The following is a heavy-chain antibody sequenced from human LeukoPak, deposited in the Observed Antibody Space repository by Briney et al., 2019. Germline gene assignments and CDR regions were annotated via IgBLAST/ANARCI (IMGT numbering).Heavy chain of an antibody. J-gene: IGHJ4*02. D-gene: IGHD5-18*01. CDR1: GGSISSGGYS. CDR3: AGGYSYGLLRGDY. V-gene: IGHV4-30-2*01. CDR2: IYHSGSS. Sequence: SETLSLTCAVSGGSISSGGYSWSWIRQPPGKGLEWIGYIYHSGSSYYNPSLKSRVTLSVDRSKNQFSLKLSSVTAADTAVYYCAGGYSYGLLRGDYWGQGTLVTVSS.